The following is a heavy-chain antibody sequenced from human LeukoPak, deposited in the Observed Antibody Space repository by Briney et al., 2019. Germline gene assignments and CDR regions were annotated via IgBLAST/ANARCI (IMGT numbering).Heavy chain of an antibody. Sequence: GGSVGLSCAASGFTFSSYAMSWVRQAPGKGLEWVSAISGSGGSTYYADSVKGRFTISRDNSKNTLYLQMNSLRAEDTAVYYCAKDREFGVILDWGQGTLVTVSS. CDR2: ISGSGGST. CDR1: GFTFSSYA. CDR3: AKDREFGVILD. D-gene: IGHD3-16*01. J-gene: IGHJ4*02. V-gene: IGHV3-23*01.